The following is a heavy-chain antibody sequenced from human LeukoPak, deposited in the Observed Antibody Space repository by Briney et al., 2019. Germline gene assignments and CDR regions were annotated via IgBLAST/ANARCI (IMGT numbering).Heavy chain of an antibody. CDR3: ARDLEY. J-gene: IGHJ4*02. CDR2: IYSDGTT. Sequence: GGSPRLSCAASGFTVSSNYMTWVRQAPGKGLEWVSVIYSDGTTYYADSVKGRFSISRDNSKNTLYLQMNSLRAEDTAVYYCARDLEYWGQGTLVTVSS. CDR1: GFTVSSNY. V-gene: IGHV3-53*01.